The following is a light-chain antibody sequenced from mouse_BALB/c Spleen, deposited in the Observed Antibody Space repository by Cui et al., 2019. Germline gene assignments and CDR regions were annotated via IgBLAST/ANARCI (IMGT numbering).Light chain of an antibody. CDR1: ENIYSC. J-gene: IGKJ2*01. V-gene: IGKV12-44*01. CDR2: NAK. CDR3: QQHYGTPYT. Sequence: DLQMAQPPASLTVSVGETVTITCRASENIYSCLAWYQQKRGKSPQLLVYNAKTLAEGVPSRFSGSGSGTQFSLKINSLQPEDFVSYYCQQHYGTPYTFGGGTKLEIK.